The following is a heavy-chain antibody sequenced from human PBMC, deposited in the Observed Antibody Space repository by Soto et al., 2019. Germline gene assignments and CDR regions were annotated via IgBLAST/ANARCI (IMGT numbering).Heavy chain of an antibody. J-gene: IGHJ4*02. CDR1: GGSLSNYY. CDR3: ATKHNATYYFDF. V-gene: IGHV4-34*01. CDR2: IYHSGST. Sequence: SETLSLTCAVSGGSLSNYYWSWIRQPPGKGLEWIGEIYHSGSTNYNPSLKSRVTISVDTSKNQFYLKLSSVTAADTAVYYCATKHNATYYFDFWGQAALVTVSS.